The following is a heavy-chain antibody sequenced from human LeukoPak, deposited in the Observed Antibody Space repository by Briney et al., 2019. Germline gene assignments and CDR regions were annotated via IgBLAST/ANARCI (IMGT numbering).Heavy chain of an antibody. CDR2: ISPNGGGT. D-gene: IGHD1-26*01. Sequence: ASVKVSCKASGYTFTGYYIHWVRQAPGQGLEWMGWISPNGGGTNNAQKFQSRVTMTRDTSISSAYMELSRLRSDDTAVYYCARDQAGIVGATGSWPDWGQGTLVTVSS. CDR3: ARDQAGIVGATGSWPD. V-gene: IGHV1-2*02. CDR1: GYTFTGYY. J-gene: IGHJ4*02.